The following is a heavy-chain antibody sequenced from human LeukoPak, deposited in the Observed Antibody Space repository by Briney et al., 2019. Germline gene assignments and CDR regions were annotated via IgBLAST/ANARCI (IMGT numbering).Heavy chain of an antibody. Sequence: SETLSLTCTVSGGSISSGGYYWSWIRQHPGKGLEWIGYIYYSGSTYYNPSLKSRVTISVDTSKNQSSLKLSSVTAADTAVYYCARGAWFGELSPWGQGTLVTVSS. CDR2: IYYSGST. D-gene: IGHD3-10*01. CDR3: ARGAWFGELSP. J-gene: IGHJ5*02. V-gene: IGHV4-31*03. CDR1: GGSISSGGYY.